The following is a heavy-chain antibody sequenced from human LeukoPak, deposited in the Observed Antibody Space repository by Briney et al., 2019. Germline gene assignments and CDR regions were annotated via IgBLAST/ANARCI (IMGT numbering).Heavy chain of an antibody. CDR3: ARGGGSGTYKYCFDY. CDR2: IRGSGGNT. J-gene: IGHJ4*02. CDR1: GFTLSSYA. V-gene: IGHV3-23*01. D-gene: IGHD3-10*01. Sequence: GGSLKLSRAASGFTLSSYATSGVRQTPRRGLERVSAIRGSGGNTYYADSVEGGFTISRDTSKNTLYLQMNSLRGEDTAVYYCARGGGSGTYKYCFDYWGEGTLVTVSS.